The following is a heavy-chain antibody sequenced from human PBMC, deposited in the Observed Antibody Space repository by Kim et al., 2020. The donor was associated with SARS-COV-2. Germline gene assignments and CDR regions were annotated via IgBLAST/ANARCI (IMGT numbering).Heavy chain of an antibody. V-gene: IGHV1-18*04. D-gene: IGHD3-22*01. J-gene: IGHJ2*01. CDR1: GYTFTSYG. CDR2: ISAYNGNT. CDR3: AGDSCGYYPYWYVDL. Sequence: ASVKVSCKASGYTFTSYGISWVRQAPGQGLEWMGLISAYNGNTNYAQKLQGRVTMTTDTSTSTAYMELRSLRSDDTAVYYCAGDSCGYYPYWYVDLWGRGTLVTVSS.